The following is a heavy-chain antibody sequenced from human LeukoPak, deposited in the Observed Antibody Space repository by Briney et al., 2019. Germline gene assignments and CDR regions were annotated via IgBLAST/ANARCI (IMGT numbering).Heavy chain of an antibody. CDR1: GGSFSGYY. CDR2: INHSGST. CDR3: ARGHIAAAGAAGY. Sequence: KPSETLSLTCAVYGGSFSGYYWSWIRQPPGKGLEWIGEINHSGSTNYNPSLKSRVTISVDTSKNQFSLKLSSVTAADTAVYYCARGHIAAAGAAGYWGQGTLVTVSS. D-gene: IGHD6-13*01. V-gene: IGHV4-34*01. J-gene: IGHJ4*02.